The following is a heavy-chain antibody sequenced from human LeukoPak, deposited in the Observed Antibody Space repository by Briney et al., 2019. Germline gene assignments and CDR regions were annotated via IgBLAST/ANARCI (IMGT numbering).Heavy chain of an antibody. D-gene: IGHD3-10*01. J-gene: IGHJ3*01. Sequence: ASVKVSCKASGYTFINYNIAWVRQAPGQGLEWMGWISAYNGDTNYGQKVQGRVAMTTDTSTRTAYMELRGLRSDDTAVYYCARDVFEGFGERVVDAFDLWAKGQWSPSLQ. V-gene: IGHV1-18*01. CDR3: ARDVFEGFGERVVDAFDL. CDR2: ISAYNGDT. CDR1: GYTFINYN.